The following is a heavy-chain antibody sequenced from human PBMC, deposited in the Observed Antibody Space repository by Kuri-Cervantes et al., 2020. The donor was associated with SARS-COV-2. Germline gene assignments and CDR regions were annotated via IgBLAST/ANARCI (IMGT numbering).Heavy chain of an antibody. V-gene: IGHV4-38-2*02. D-gene: IGHD3-10*01. Sequence: ESLKISCTVSGSSVSSPNYWGWLRRPPGKGLEWIGSIYHSGTTYYNPSLKSRVTLSVDTSKNHFSLRLSSLTAADAAVYYCATLPGRGDYYTSGTVSDNWGQGTLVTVSS. CDR2: IYHSGTT. J-gene: IGHJ4*02. CDR3: ATLPGRGDYYTSGTVSDN. CDR1: GSSVSSPNY.